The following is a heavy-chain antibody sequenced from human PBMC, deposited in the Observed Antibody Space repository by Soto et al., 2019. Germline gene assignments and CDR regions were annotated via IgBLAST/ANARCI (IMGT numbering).Heavy chain of an antibody. V-gene: IGHV4-34*01. J-gene: IGHJ4*02. CDR1: AGSLCASY. CDR3: ARGPYSSSWIY. CDR2: INPSVST. D-gene: IGHD6-6*01. Sequence: SQTRSLTWAVYAGSLCASYCSCIRPPHKKGLEWNGAINPSVSTNYNPSLKSRVTISVDTSMNQFSLMLSSVTAADTAVYYCARGPYSSSWIYWGQGTLVTVSS.